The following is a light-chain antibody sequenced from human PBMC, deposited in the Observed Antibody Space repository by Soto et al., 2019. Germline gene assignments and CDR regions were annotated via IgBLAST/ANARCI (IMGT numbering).Light chain of an antibody. Sequence: QSVLTQPPSVSGAPGQRVTISCTGSSSNIGAGYDVHWYQQLPGTAPKVLIYGNTNRPSGVPDRFSGSKSGTSASLAITGLQAEDEADYYGQSYDNRQYVFGTGTKLTVL. CDR3: QSYDNRQYV. J-gene: IGLJ1*01. CDR1: SSNIGAGYD. V-gene: IGLV1-40*01. CDR2: GNT.